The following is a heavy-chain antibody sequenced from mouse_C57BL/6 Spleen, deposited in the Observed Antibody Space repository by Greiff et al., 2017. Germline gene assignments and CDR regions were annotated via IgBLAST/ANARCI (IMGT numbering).Heavy chain of an antibody. CDR3: ARRWLLDYYAMDY. J-gene: IGHJ4*01. D-gene: IGHD2-3*01. V-gene: IGHV1-52*01. CDR1: GYTFTSYW. Sequence: QVQLQQPGAELVRPESSVKLSCKASGYTFTSYWMHWVKQRPIQGLEWIGNIDPSDSETHYNQKFKDKATLTVDKSSSTAYMQLSSLTSEDSAVYYCARRWLLDYYAMDYWGQGTSVTVSS. CDR2: IDPSDSET.